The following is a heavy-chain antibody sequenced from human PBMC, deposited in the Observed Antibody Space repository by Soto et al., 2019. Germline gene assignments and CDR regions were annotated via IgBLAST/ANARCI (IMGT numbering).Heavy chain of an antibody. Sequence: GSLRLSCAASGFTFSSYAMSWVRQAPGKGPEWVSAISGSGGSTYYADSVKGRFTISRDNSKNTLYLQMNSLRAEDTAVYYCAKRGSIAAAAYYFDYWGQGTLVTVSS. J-gene: IGHJ4*02. CDR3: AKRGSIAAAAYYFDY. CDR2: ISGSGGST. CDR1: GFTFSSYA. D-gene: IGHD6-13*01. V-gene: IGHV3-23*01.